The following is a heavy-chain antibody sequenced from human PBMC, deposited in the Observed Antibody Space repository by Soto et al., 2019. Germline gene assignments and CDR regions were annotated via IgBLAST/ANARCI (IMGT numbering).Heavy chain of an antibody. Sequence: ASVKVSCKTFGYTLTSYYMHWVRQAPGQGLEWMGIINPSDGNTSHAQKFQGRLTMTRDTSTNTVYMELSSLRSEDTAVYYCARDREAYSGGRFWFDPWGQGTLVTVSS. J-gene: IGHJ5*02. CDR1: GYTLTSYY. CDR3: ARDREAYSGGRFWFDP. D-gene: IGHD6-19*01. V-gene: IGHV1-46*01. CDR2: INPSDGNT.